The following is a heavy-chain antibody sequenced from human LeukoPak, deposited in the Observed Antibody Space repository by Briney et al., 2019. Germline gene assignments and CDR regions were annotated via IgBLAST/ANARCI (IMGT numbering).Heavy chain of an antibody. Sequence: SETLSLTCTVSGGSISSYYWSWIRQPPGKGLEWIGEINHSGSTNYNPSLKSRVTISVDTSKNQFSLKLSSVTAADTAVYYCARDRHIDCGGDCYSGFDPWGQGTLVTVSS. CDR3: ARDRHIDCGGDCYSGFDP. V-gene: IGHV4-34*01. J-gene: IGHJ5*02. D-gene: IGHD2-21*02. CDR2: INHSGST. CDR1: GGSISSYY.